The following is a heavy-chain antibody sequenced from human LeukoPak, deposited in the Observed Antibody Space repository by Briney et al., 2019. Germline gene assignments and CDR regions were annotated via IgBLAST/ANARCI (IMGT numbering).Heavy chain of an antibody. CDR2: ISSDGSDK. CDR1: GFIFSKYG. J-gene: IGHJ4*02. CDR3: AKDKGREGDY. D-gene: IGHD1-26*01. V-gene: IGHV3-30*18. Sequence: GGSLRLSCAASGFIFSKYGMHWVRQAPGKGLDWVAVISSDGSDKYYADSVKGRFTISRDNSKNTLYLQMNSLRAEDTAVYYCAKDKGREGDYWGQGNLVTVSS.